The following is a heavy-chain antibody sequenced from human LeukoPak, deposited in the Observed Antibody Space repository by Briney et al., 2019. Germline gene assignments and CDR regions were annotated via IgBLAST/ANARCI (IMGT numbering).Heavy chain of an antibody. V-gene: IGHV3-23*01. D-gene: IGHD2-15*01. Sequence: GVSLRLSCRPWGFTFSNYAMIGVRQSPGKGVEGVSTISGSDASTYYADSVKGRFTIYRDNSKNKLYLQMNRLRVEATAIYYCAKGRGYCTGGSCYSDYCGQGTLVPVSS. CDR1: GFTFSNYA. CDR3: AKGRGYCTGGSCYSDY. CDR2: ISGSDAST. J-gene: IGHJ4*02.